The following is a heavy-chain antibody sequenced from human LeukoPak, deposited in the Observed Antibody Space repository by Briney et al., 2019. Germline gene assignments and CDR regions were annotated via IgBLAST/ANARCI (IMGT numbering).Heavy chain of an antibody. CDR2: ISAYNGNT. Sequence: ASVKVSCKASGYTFTSHGISWVRQAPGQGLEWMGWISAYNGNTNYAQKLQGRVTLTTDTSTSTAYMEVRSLTSDDTAVYYCARGRELVVDAFDIWGQGTMVTVSS. CDR3: ARGRELVVDAFDI. V-gene: IGHV1-18*01. CDR1: GYTFTSHG. D-gene: IGHD1-26*01. J-gene: IGHJ3*02.